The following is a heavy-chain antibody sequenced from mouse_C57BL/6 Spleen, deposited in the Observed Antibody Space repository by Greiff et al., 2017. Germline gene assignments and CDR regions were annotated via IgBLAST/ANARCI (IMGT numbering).Heavy chain of an antibody. Sequence: VQLQQSGPELVKPGASVKISCKASGYSFTSYYIHWVKQRPGQGLAWIGWIYPGSGNTNYNGKFKGKATLTADKSSSTAYMQLSSLTSEDSAVYFCADNWGDYWGQGTTLTVSS. CDR2: IYPGSGNT. CDR3: ADNWGDY. J-gene: IGHJ2*01. V-gene: IGHV1-66*01. CDR1: GYSFTSYY. D-gene: IGHD4-1*02.